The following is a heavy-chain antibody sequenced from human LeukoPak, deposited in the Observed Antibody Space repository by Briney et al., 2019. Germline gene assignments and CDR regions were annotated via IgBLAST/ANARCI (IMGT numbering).Heavy chain of an antibody. CDR3: ARDSLRRVVVLAAIPFPGMDV. D-gene: IGHD2-2*02. V-gene: IGHV1-18*01. Sequence: GASVKVSCKASGYTFTSYGISWVRQAPGQGLEWMGWISAYNGNTNYAQKLQGRVTMTTDTSTSTAYMELRSLRSDDTAVYYCARDSLRRVVVLAAIPFPGMDVWGQGTTVTVSS. J-gene: IGHJ6*02. CDR2: ISAYNGNT. CDR1: GYTFTSYG.